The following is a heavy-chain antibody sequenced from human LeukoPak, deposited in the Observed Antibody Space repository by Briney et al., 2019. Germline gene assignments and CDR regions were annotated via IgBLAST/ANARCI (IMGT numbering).Heavy chain of an antibody. V-gene: IGHV3-23*01. CDR3: AKGREGYYYDSSGYYPSDY. CDR2: ISGSGGST. D-gene: IGHD3-22*01. Sequence: GGSLRLSCAASGFTFSSYAMSWVRQAPGKGLEWVSAISGSGGSTYYADSVKGRFTISRDNSKNTPYLQMSSLRAEDTAVYYCAKGREGYYYDSSGYYPSDYWGQGTLVTVSS. CDR1: GFTFSSYA. J-gene: IGHJ4*02.